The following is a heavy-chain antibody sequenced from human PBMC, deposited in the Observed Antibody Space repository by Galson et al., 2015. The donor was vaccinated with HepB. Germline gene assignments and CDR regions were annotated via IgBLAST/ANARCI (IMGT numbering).Heavy chain of an antibody. V-gene: IGHV4-34*01. CDR1: TFIFSTYS. Sequence: LRLSCAASTFIFSTYSMDWVRQPPGKGLEWIGEINHSGSTNYNPSLKSRVTISVDTSKNQFSLKLSSVTAADTAVYYCAREAQLTYCSSTSCPTLDPWGQGTLVTVSS. CDR3: AREAQLTYCSSTSCPTLDP. CDR2: INHSGST. J-gene: IGHJ5*02. D-gene: IGHD2-2*01.